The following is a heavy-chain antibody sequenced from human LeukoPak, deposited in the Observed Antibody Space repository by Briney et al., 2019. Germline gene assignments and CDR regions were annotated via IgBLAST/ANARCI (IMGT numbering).Heavy chain of an antibody. J-gene: IGHJ4*02. CDR2: INHSGGT. CDR1: GGSFSGYS. V-gene: IGHV4-34*01. Sequence: PSETLSLTCAVYGGSFSGYSWNWIRQPPVKGLEWIGEINHSGGTNYDPSLKSRVTISVDTSKKQFSLKLSSVTAADTAVYYCARGVDYYGVWGQGTLVTVSS. CDR3: ARGVDYYGV. D-gene: IGHD3-10*01.